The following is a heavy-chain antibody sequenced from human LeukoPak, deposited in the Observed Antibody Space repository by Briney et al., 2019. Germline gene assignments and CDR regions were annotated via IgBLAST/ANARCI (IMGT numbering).Heavy chain of an antibody. CDR2: INWNGGST. J-gene: IGHJ6*02. CDR3: ARESHYYDSSGYSRVKYYGMDV. CDR1: GFTFDDHG. V-gene: IGHV3-20*04. D-gene: IGHD3-22*01. Sequence: RPGGSLRLSCAASGFTFDDHGMSWVRQAPGKGLEWVSGINWNGGSTGYVDSVKGRFTISRDNAKNTLYLQMNSLRAEDTAAYYCARESHYYDSSGYSRVKYYGMDVWGQGTTVTVSS.